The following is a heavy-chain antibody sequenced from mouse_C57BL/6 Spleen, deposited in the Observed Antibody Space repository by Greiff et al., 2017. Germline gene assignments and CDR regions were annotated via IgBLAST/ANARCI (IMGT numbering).Heavy chain of an antibody. Sequence: QVQLQQPGAELVRPGSSVKLSCKASGYTFTSYWMHWVKQRPIQGLEWIGNIDPSDSETHYNQKFKDKATLTVDKSSSTAYMQLSSLTSEASAVYYCARFLYGNYLQTGFEVWGTGTTVTVSS. CDR3: ARFLYGNYLQTGFEV. D-gene: IGHD2-1*01. CDR2: IDPSDSET. V-gene: IGHV1-52*01. CDR1: GYTFTSYW. J-gene: IGHJ1*03.